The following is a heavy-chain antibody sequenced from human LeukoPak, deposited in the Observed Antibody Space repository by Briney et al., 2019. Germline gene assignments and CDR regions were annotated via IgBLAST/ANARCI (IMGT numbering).Heavy chain of an antibody. Sequence: RASVKVSRKASGGTFSSYAISWVRQAPGQGLEWMGGIIPIFGTANYAQKSQGRVTITADESTSTAYMELSSLRSEDTAVYYCARGYSYGSDWGQGTLVTVSS. V-gene: IGHV1-69*13. CDR1: GGTFSSYA. CDR3: ARGYSYGSD. J-gene: IGHJ4*02. D-gene: IGHD5-18*01. CDR2: IIPIFGTA.